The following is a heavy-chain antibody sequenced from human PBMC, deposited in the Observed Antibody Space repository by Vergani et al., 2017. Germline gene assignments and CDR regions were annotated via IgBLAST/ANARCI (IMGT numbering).Heavy chain of an antibody. J-gene: IGHJ6*02. V-gene: IGHV1-46*03. Sequence: QVQLVQSGAEVKKPGASVKVSCKASGYTFTSYYMHWVRQAPGQGLEWMGIINPSGGSTSYAQKFQGRVTMTRDTSTSTVYMELSSLRSEDTAVYYCARGGYYSGGSCYVSYYYYGMDVWGQGTTVTVSS. D-gene: IGHD2-15*01. CDR2: INPSGGST. CDR1: GYTFTSYY. CDR3: ARGGYYSGGSCYVSYYYYGMDV.